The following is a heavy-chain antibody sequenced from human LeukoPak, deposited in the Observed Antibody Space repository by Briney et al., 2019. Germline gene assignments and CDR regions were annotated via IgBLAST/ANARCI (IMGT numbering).Heavy chain of an antibody. CDR3: ARDGVANYDFWSAPSY. CDR1: GFTFSSYS. D-gene: IGHD3-3*01. Sequence: GGSLRLSCAASGFTFSSYSMNWVRQAPGKGLEWVSSISSSSSYIYYADSVKGRFTISRDNAKNSLYLQMNSLRAEDTAVYYCARDGVANYDFWSAPSYWGQGTLVTVSS. CDR2: ISSSSSYI. J-gene: IGHJ4*02. V-gene: IGHV3-21*01.